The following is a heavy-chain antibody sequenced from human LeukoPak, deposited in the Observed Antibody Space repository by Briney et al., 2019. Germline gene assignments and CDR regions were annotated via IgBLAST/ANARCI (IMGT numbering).Heavy chain of an antibody. CDR1: GFTFSNYA. CDR3: ARDSTYYYDSGSSGPHYFDN. D-gene: IGHD3-10*01. J-gene: IGHJ4*02. CDR2: ISSGGTYE. Sequence: GGSLRISCAASGFTFSNYAMHWVRQAPGKGLEWVSLISSGGTYEYYADSVKGRFTISRDNSKNTLYLQLNSLRAEDTAVYYCARDSTYYYDSGSSGPHYFDNWGQGTLVTVSS. V-gene: IGHV3-30*01.